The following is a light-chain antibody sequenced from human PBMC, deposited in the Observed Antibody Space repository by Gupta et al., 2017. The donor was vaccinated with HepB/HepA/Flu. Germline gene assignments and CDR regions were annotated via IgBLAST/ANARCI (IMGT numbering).Light chain of an antibody. Sequence: QLVLTQSPSASASLGASVKPTCTLSSGHSSYAIAWQQQQPEKGPRYLMKLNRDGSHSKGDGIPDRFSGSSSGAERYLTISSLQSEDEADYYCQTWGTGTVVFGGGTKLTVL. CDR2: LNRDGSH. CDR3: QTWGTGTVV. J-gene: IGLJ2*01. CDR1: SGHSSYA. V-gene: IGLV4-69*01.